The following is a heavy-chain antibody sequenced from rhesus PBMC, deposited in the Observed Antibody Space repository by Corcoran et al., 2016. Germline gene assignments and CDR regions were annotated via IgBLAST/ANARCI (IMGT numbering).Heavy chain of an antibody. CDR2: IVGNWGNS. D-gene: IGHD4-4*01. CDR3: ARSGYGSGGVY. J-gene: IGHJ4*01. CDR1: GASLCRYW. V-gene: IGHV4-80*01. Sequence: QVQLQESGPGLVEPSETLSLTCAVSGASLCRYWWSWLRQPPGKGLEWIGEIVGNWGNSYYNPSLKSRVISSKDASKNQFSLKLSSVTAADTAVYYCARSGYGSGGVYWGQGILVTVSS.